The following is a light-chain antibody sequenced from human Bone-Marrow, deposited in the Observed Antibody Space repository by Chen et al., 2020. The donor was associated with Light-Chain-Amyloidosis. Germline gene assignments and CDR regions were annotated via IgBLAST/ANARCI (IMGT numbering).Light chain of an antibody. CDR2: RDT. Sequence: SYELTQPPAVSVSPGQTARITCSGDDLPTKYAYWYQQKPGQAPVLVIHRDTERPAGLSERFAVSSSVTTATLTISRVQAEDEADYHCQSADSSGTYEVIFGGGTKLTAL. J-gene: IGLJ2*01. V-gene: IGLV3-25*03. CDR1: DLPTKY. CDR3: QSADSSGTYEVI.